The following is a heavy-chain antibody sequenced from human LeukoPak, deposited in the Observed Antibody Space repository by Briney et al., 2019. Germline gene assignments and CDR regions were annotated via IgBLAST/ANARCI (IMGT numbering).Heavy chain of an antibody. Sequence: GESLKISCKGIGYSFTSYWIGWVRQMPGKGLEWMGVIFPGDSGTRYNPSFQGQVTISADKSISTAYLQWVSLKASDTAMYYCACRDLTSTWSYPWGQGTLVTVSS. J-gene: IGHJ5*02. CDR1: GYSFTSYW. V-gene: IGHV5-51*01. D-gene: IGHD2-2*01. CDR3: ACRDLTSTWSYP. CDR2: IFPGDSGT.